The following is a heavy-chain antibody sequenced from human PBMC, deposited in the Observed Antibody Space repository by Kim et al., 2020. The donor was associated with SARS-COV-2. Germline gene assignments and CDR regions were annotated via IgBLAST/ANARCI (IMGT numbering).Heavy chain of an antibody. V-gene: IGHV3-49*04. D-gene: IGHD6-19*01. CDR1: GFTFGDYT. Sequence: GGSLRLSCTASGFTFGDYTMSWVRQAPGKGLEWVGFITPKAYGESSEYDASVKGRFTISRDDSKSIAFLQMNSLKTEDTAVYYCIRGGGRLVTDYWGQGTLVTVSS. CDR2: ITPKAYGESS. CDR3: IRGGGRLVTDY. J-gene: IGHJ4*02.